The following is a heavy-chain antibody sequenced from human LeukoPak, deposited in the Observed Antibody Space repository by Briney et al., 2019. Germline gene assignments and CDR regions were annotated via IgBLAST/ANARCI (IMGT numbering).Heavy chain of an antibody. CDR1: GYTFTGYY. Sequence: ASVKVSCKASGYTFTGYYIHWVRQAPGQGFEWMGWINPNSGDTNYAQKFQGRVTMTRDTSSITAHMELSRLKSDDTAVYYCARDLRLAYCGGDCYSVGLDYWGQGSLVTVSS. V-gene: IGHV1-2*02. J-gene: IGHJ4*02. D-gene: IGHD2-21*02. CDR3: ARDLRLAYCGGDCYSVGLDY. CDR2: INPNSGDT.